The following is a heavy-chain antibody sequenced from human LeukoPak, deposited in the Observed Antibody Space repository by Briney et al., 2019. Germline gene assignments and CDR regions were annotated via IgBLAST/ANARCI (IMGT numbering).Heavy chain of an antibody. D-gene: IGHD3-22*01. CDR3: ARAPPYYYDSSGYSSLDY. Sequence: GGSLRLSCAASGFTFSSCSMNWVRQAPGKGLEWVSYISSSSSTICYADSVKGRFTISRDNAKSSLYLQMNSLRAEDTAMYYCARAPPYYYDSSGYSSLDYWGQGTLVTVSS. CDR1: GFTFSSCS. CDR2: ISSSSSTI. J-gene: IGHJ4*02. V-gene: IGHV3-48*01.